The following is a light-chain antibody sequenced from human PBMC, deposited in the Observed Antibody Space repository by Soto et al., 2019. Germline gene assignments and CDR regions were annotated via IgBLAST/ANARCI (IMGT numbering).Light chain of an antibody. Sequence: EIVMTQSPVTLSLSPGERATLSCRASQSVSSYLAWFQQRPGQAPRLLIYTASNRASGVPARFSASGSGTGFTLTISSLEPEDFAVYYCQQRSSWPWTFGQGTKVDIK. J-gene: IGKJ1*01. CDR1: QSVSSY. CDR2: TAS. CDR3: QQRSSWPWT. V-gene: IGKV3-11*01.